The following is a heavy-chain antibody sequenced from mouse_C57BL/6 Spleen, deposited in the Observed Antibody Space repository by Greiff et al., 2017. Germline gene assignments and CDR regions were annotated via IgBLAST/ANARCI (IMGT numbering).Heavy chain of an antibody. D-gene: IGHD2-2*01. CDR1: GYTFTSYW. Sequence: QVQLQQPGAELVKPGASVKLSCKASGYTFTSYWMHWVKQRPGQGLEWIGMIHPNSGSTNYNEKFKSKATLTVDKSSSTAYMQLSSLTSEDSAVYYCARRTMVTTYYFDYWGQGTTLTVSS. CDR3: ARRTMVTTYYFDY. J-gene: IGHJ2*01. CDR2: IHPNSGST. V-gene: IGHV1-64*01.